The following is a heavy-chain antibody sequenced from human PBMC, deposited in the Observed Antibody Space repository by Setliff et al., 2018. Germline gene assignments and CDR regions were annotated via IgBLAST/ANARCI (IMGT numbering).Heavy chain of an antibody. CDR1: GGSIRSYY. D-gene: IGHD3-10*01. CDR2: IYYSGST. Sequence: PSETLSLTCTVSGGSIRSYYWNWIRQPPGKGLEWIGYIYYSGSTNYNPSLKSRVTISVDTSKNQFSLKLTSVTAADTAVYYCARGLLWFGELRENWFDPWGQGTLVTVSS. CDR3: ARGLLWFGELRENWFDP. V-gene: IGHV4-59*01. J-gene: IGHJ5*02.